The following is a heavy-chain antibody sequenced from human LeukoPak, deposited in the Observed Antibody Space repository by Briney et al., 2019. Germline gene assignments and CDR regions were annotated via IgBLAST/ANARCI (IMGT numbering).Heavy chain of an antibody. CDR1: GGSTSSGSYY. CDR3: AGQQLVFYYYYYMDV. CDR2: IYTSGST. V-gene: IGHV4-61*02. J-gene: IGHJ6*03. D-gene: IGHD6-13*01. Sequence: SETLSLTCTVSGGSTSSGSYYWSWIRQPAGKGPEWIGRIYTSGSTNYNPSLKSRVTISVDTSKNQFSLKLSSVTAADTAVYYCAGQQLVFYYYYYMDVWGKGTTVTVSS.